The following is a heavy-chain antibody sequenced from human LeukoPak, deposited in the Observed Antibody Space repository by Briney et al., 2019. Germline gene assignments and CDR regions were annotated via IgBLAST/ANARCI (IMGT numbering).Heavy chain of an antibody. CDR2: ISGSGDNT. V-gene: IGHV3-23*01. CDR3: AKGSYYDSSGSFYFDY. CDR1: GFTSSSYA. Sequence: GGSLRLSCAASGFTSSSYAMSWVRQAPGKGLEWVSGISGSGDNTYYADSVKGRFTISRDNSKNTLYVQVNSLGTEDTAAYYCAKGSYYDSSGSFYFDYWGQGTLVTVPS. D-gene: IGHD3-22*01. J-gene: IGHJ4*02.